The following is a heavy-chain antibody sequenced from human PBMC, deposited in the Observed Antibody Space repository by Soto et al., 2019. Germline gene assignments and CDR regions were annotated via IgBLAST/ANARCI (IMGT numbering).Heavy chain of an antibody. Sequence: EVQLLESGGGLVQPGGSLRLSCAASGFAFSSYAMSWVRQAPGKGLEWVSATSGTGSSTYYAGSVKGRFTISRDNSKNTLYLQMNSLRAEVTAVYYCAKNKRYFDWLSRDTFDIWGQGTMVTVST. CDR2: TSGTGSST. D-gene: IGHD3-9*01. J-gene: IGHJ3*02. CDR3: AKNKRYFDWLSRDTFDI. V-gene: IGHV3-23*01. CDR1: GFAFSSYA.